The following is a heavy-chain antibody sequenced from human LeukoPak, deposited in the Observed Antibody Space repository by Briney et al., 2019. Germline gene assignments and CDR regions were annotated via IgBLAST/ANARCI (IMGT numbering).Heavy chain of an antibody. CDR3: AAGRVRGVWFYLDY. D-gene: IGHD3-10*01. CDR2: IYDDNT. V-gene: IGHV3-23*01. CDR1: GFTVSAYA. J-gene: IGHJ4*02. Sequence: PGVSLRLSCAASGFTVSAYAMAWVRQAPGKGLEWVSTIYDDNTYYADSVKGRFAISTDNSKNTLYLQMNSLRVEDTAVYFCAAGRVRGVWFYLDYWGQGTLVTVSS.